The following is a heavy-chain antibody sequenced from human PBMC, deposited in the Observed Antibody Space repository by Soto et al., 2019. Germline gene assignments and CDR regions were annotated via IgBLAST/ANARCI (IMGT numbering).Heavy chain of an antibody. V-gene: IGHV3-30-3*01. CDR1: GFTFSSYA. J-gene: IGHJ5*02. D-gene: IGHD3-10*01. CDR3: ARGERITLLRGWFDP. Sequence: QVQLVESGGGVVQPGRSLRLSCAASGFTFSSYAMHWVRQAPGKGLEWVAVISYDGSNKYYADSVKGRFTISRDNSKHTLYLQMNSLSAEDTAVYYCARGERITLLRGWFDPWGHGTLVTVSS. CDR2: ISYDGSNK.